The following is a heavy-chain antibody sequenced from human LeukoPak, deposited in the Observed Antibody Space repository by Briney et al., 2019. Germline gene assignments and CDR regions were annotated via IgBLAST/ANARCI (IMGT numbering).Heavy chain of an antibody. CDR1: GYTFTSYY. J-gene: IGHJ6*03. D-gene: IGHD6-6*01. Sequence: ASVKVSCKASGYTFTSYYMHWVRQAPGQGLEWMGIINPSGGSTSYAQKFQGRVTMTRDMSTSTVYMELSSLRSEDTAVYYCARDRAHSSSSTQYYMDVWGKGTTVTVSS. CDR2: INPSGGST. V-gene: IGHV1-46*01. CDR3: ARDRAHSSSSTQYYMDV.